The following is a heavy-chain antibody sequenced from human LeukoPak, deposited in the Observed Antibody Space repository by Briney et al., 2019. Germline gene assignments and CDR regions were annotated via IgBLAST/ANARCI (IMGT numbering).Heavy chain of an antibody. CDR2: IRYDGSNK. V-gene: IGHV3-30*02. J-gene: IGHJ6*03. Sequence: PGGSLKLSCAASGFTFSNYGMHWVRQAPGKGLEWVAFIRYDGSNKYYADSVKGRFTISRDNSKNTLYLQMNSLRAEDTAVFHCAKDKAAARTIYFDVWGKGTTVIVSS. CDR1: GFTFSNYG. CDR3: AKDKAAARTIYFDV. D-gene: IGHD6-13*01.